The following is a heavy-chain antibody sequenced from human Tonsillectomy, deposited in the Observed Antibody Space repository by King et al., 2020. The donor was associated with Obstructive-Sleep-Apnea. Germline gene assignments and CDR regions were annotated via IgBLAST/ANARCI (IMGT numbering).Heavy chain of an antibody. D-gene: IGHD3-10*01. J-gene: IGHJ4*02. CDR1: GGSISRYY. Sequence: QLQESGPGLVKPSETLSLTCTVSGGSISRYYWSCIRQPPGKGLEWIGYIYYSGSTNYNPSLKSRVTISVDTSKNQFSLKLSSVTAADTAVYYCAREQGSGSYYDFDYWGQGTLVTVSS. V-gene: IGHV4-59*12. CDR3: AREQGSGSYYDFDY. CDR2: IYYSGST.